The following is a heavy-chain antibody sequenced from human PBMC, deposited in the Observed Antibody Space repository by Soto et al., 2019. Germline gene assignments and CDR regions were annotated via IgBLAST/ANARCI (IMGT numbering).Heavy chain of an antibody. V-gene: IGHV3-30-3*01. Sequence: GGSLRLSCAASGFTFSSYAMHWVRQAPGKGLEWVAVISYDGSNKYYADSVKGRFTISRDNAKNSLYVQMNSLRADDTAVYYCARSRIPATRYDAFDIWGQGTMVTVSS. D-gene: IGHD2-15*01. CDR2: ISYDGSNK. J-gene: IGHJ3*02. CDR3: ARSRIPATRYDAFDI. CDR1: GFTFSSYA.